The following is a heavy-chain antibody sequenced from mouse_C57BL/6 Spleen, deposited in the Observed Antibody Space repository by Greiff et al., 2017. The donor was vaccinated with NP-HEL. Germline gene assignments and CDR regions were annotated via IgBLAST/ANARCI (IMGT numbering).Heavy chain of an antibody. CDR1: GYTFTDYY. Sequence: EVQLQQSGPELVKPGASVKISCKASGYTFTDYYMNWVKQSHGKSLEWIGDINPNNGGTSYNQKFKGKATLTVDQSSSTAYIELRSLTAEDSAVYYCASPITTVVEYFDVWGTGTTVTVSS. CDR2: INPNNGGT. V-gene: IGHV1-26*01. J-gene: IGHJ1*03. CDR3: ASPITTVVEYFDV. D-gene: IGHD1-1*01.